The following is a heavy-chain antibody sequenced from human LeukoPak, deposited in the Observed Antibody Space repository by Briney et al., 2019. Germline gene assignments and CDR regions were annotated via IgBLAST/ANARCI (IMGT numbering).Heavy chain of an antibody. CDR3: ALSRGYCSSTSCYPYYFDY. V-gene: IGHV1-2*02. CDR1: GYTFTGYY. Sequence: ASVKVSCKASGYTFTGYYMHWVRQAPGQGLEWMGWINPNSGGTNYAQKFQDRVTMTRDTSISTAYMELSRLRSDDTAVYYCALSRGYCSSTSCYPYYFDYWGQGTLVTVSS. D-gene: IGHD2-2*01. CDR2: INPNSGGT. J-gene: IGHJ4*02.